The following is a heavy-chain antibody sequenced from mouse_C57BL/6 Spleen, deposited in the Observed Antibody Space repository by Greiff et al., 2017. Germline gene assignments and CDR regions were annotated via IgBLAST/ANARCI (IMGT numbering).Heavy chain of an antibody. J-gene: IGHJ3*01. D-gene: IGHD1-1*01. V-gene: IGHV5-17*01. CDR1: GFTFSDYG. CDR2: ISSGSSTI. CDR3: AGPYYYGSPWFAY. Sequence: EVQLVESGGGLVKPGGSLKLSCAASGFTFSDYGMHWVRQGPEKGLEWVAYISSGSSTIYYADTVKGRFTISRDNAKTTLFLQMTSLRSEDTAMYYCAGPYYYGSPWFAYWGQGTLVTVSA.